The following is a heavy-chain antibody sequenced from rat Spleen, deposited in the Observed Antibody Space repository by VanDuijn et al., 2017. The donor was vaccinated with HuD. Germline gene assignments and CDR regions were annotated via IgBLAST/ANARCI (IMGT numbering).Heavy chain of an antibody. Sequence: EVQLVESGGGLVQPGGSLKLSCVASGFTFNNYWMTWIRQAPGKGLEWVASISSSGGNTYYPDSMKGRFTISRDNTKSTLYLQVDGLTSEDTASYYCTRRETSFDYWGQGVMVIVSS. CDR2: ISSSGGNT. CDR1: GFTFNNYW. J-gene: IGHJ2*01. V-gene: IGHV5-31*01. CDR3: TRRETSFDY.